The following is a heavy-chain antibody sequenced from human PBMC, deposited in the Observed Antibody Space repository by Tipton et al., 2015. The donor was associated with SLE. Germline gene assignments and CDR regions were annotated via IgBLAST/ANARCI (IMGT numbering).Heavy chain of an antibody. CDR2: IIPIFGTA. J-gene: IGHJ3*02. CDR3: ARVPNYDSSGYYAFDI. Sequence: QSGAEVKKPGSSVKVSCKASGGTFSSYAISWVRQAPGQGLEWMGRIIPIFGTANYAQKFQDRVTITADESTSTAYMELSSLRSEDTAVYYCARVPNYDSSGYYAFDIWGQGTMVTVSS. V-gene: IGHV1-69*15. D-gene: IGHD3-22*01. CDR1: GGTFSSYA.